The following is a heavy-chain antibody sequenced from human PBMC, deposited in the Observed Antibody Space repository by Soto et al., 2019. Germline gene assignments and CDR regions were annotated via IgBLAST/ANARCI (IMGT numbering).Heavy chain of an antibody. CDR2: MNPNSGNT. D-gene: IGHD4-17*01. V-gene: IGHV1-8*01. J-gene: IGHJ4*02. CDR1: GYTFTSYD. CDR3: ARSTNDYGDRH. Sequence: QVQLVQPGAEVKKPGASVKVSYRASGYTFTSYDINWVRQATGQGLEWMGWMNPNSGNTGYAQKFQGRVTMTRNTSISTAYMELSSLTSDDTAVYYCARSTNDYGDRHWGQGTLVTVSS.